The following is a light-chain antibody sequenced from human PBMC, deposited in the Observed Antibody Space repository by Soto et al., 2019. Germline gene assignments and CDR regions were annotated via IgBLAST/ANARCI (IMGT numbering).Light chain of an antibody. Sequence: IQLTQSPSSLSASVGYRVTITCRASQGISSYLAWYQQKPGKAPNLLIYAASSLQSGVPSRFSGSGSGTDFTLTISSLQPEDFATYYCQQSFSTPRTFGQGTKVDIK. CDR3: QQSFSTPRT. V-gene: IGKV1-39*01. CDR2: AAS. J-gene: IGKJ1*01. CDR1: QGISSY.